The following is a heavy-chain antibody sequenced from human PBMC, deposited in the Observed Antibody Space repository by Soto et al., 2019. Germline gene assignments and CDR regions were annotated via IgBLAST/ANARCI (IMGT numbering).Heavy chain of an antibody. CDR1: GGTFSTYA. CDR2: VIPLFRTP. CDR3: AGGVMINFGGERDYYGMAV. J-gene: IGHJ6*01. Sequence: QLQLVQSGAEVKKPGSSVKISCKASGGTFSTYAISWVRQAPGHGLEWMGGVIPLFRTPKYAQKFQGRVAITAGKSTNTASMELSSLRSEDTAVYFCAGGVMINFGGERDYYGMAVWGQGTTVTVSS. V-gene: IGHV1-69*06. D-gene: IGHD3-16*01.